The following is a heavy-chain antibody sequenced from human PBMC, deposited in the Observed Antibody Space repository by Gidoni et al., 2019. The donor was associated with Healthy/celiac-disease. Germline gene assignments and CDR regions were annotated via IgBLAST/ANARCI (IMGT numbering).Heavy chain of an antibody. V-gene: IGHV3-9*01. CDR1: GFTFDDYA. CDR2: ISWNSGSI. CDR3: SKDMSYGGNSGVQY. J-gene: IGHJ4*02. D-gene: IGHD4-17*01. Sequence: EVQLVESGGGLVQHGRSVRLSCAASGFTFDDYAMHWVRQAPGKGLGWVSVISWNSGSIGYADSVNGRFTISRDNAKNSLYLQMNSLRAEDTALYYCSKDMSYGGNSGVQYWGQGTLVTVSS.